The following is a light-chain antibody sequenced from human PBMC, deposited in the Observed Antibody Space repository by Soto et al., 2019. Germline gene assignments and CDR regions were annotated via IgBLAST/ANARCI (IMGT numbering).Light chain of an antibody. J-gene: IGKJ1*01. CDR1: QSISSCY. Sequence: EIVLTQSPGTLSLSPGERATLSCRASQSISSCYLAWYQQKPGQAPRLLIYAASSRATGIPDRFSGSGSGTDFTLTISRLEPEDFAVYYCQQYGSSPWTFGQGTKVEIK. CDR3: QQYGSSPWT. CDR2: AAS. V-gene: IGKV3-20*01.